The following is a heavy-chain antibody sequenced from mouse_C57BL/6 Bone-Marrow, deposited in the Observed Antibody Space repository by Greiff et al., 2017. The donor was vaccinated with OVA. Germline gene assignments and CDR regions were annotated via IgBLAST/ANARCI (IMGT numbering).Heavy chain of an antibody. CDR1: EYEFPSHD. Sequence: EVKVVESGGGLVQPGESLKLSCESNEYEFPSHDMSWVRKTPEKRLELVAAINSDGGSTYYPDTMERRFIISRDNTKKTLYLQMSSLRSEDTALYYCARVDSNYVGWYFDVWGTGTTVTVSS. CDR2: INSDGGST. D-gene: IGHD2-5*01. CDR3: ARVDSNYVGWYFDV. V-gene: IGHV5-2*01. J-gene: IGHJ1*03.